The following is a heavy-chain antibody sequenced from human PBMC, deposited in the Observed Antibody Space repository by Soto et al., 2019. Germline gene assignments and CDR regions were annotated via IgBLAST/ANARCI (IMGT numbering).Heavy chain of an antibody. CDR2: IKQDGSEK. J-gene: IGHJ4*02. V-gene: IGHV3-7*01. Sequence: SLRLSFAASGFTLRSYLMSWVRQAPGKGPEWVANIKQDGSEKYYVDSVKGRFTISRDNAKNSVYLQINSLSAEDTAVYYCARAHDVDTAMTAFWGQGTMVSVSS. CDR1: GFTLRSYL. CDR3: ARAHDVDTAMTAF. D-gene: IGHD5-18*01.